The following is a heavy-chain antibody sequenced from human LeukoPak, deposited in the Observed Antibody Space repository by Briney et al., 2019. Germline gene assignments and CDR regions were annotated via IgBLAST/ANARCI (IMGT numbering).Heavy chain of an antibody. CDR2: ISGSGGST. Sequence: GGSLRLSCAASGFTFSSYAMSWVRQAPGKGLEWVSAISGSGGSTYYADSVKGRFTISRDNSKNTLYPQMNSLRAEDTAVYYCAKDLADDSSGYYYSGGWYFDYWGQGTLVTVSS. J-gene: IGHJ4*02. D-gene: IGHD3-22*01. CDR3: AKDLADDSSGYYYSGGWYFDY. CDR1: GFTFSSYA. V-gene: IGHV3-23*01.